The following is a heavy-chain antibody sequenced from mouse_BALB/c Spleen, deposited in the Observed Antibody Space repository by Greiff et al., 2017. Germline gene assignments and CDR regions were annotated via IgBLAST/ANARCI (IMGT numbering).Heavy chain of an antibody. Sequence: QVQLKQSGPELVKPGASVKMSCKASGYTFTDYVISWVKQRTGQGLEWIGEIYPGSGSTNYDEKFKSKATLTVDTSSSTAYMQLSSLTSEDSAVYYCTRERGYGNWYFDVWGAGTTVTVSS. J-gene: IGHJ1*01. CDR3: TRERGYGNWYFDV. V-gene: IGHV1-55*01. CDR1: GYTFTDYV. D-gene: IGHD2-10*02. CDR2: IYPGSGST.